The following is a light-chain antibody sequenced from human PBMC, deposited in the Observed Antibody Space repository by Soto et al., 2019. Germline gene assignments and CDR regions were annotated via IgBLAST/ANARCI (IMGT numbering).Light chain of an antibody. Sequence: QSVLTQPASVSGSPGQSITISCTGTSSDVGGFNYVSWYQQHPGKAPKLMIYDVTNRPSGVSYRFSGSKSGNTASLTISGLQDEEEADYYCNSYTSSSTYVFGTGTKLTVL. CDR1: SSDVGGFNY. V-gene: IGLV2-14*03. CDR3: NSYTSSSTYV. J-gene: IGLJ1*01. CDR2: DVT.